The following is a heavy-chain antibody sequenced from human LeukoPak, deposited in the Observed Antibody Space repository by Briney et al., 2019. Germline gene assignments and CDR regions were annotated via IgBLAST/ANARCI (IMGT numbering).Heavy chain of an antibody. CDR3: ARYGYYSYYYYGMDV. CDR1: GFTFSIYS. Sequence: GGSLRLSCAASGFTFSIYSMNWVRQAPGKGLEWVSSISSSSSYIYYADSVKGRFTISRDNAKNSLYLQMNSLRAEDTAVYYCARYGYYSYYYYGMDVWGQGTTVTVSS. CDR2: ISSSSSYI. J-gene: IGHJ6*02. V-gene: IGHV3-21*04. D-gene: IGHD3-10*01.